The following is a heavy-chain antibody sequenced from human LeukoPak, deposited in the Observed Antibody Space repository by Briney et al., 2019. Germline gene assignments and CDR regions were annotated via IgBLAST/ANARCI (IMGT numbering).Heavy chain of an antibody. CDR2: ISSRSYI. Sequence: GWSLPLSYAASGFTFSGYTMNWVRQAPGKELEGVASISSRSYIYYADSVQGRFTIHSDNAKKSLYLQMNSLRAEDTAVYYCARLGDYGGYDRSPIDYWGQGTLVTVSS. J-gene: IGHJ4*02. V-gene: IGHV3-21*01. CDR3: ARLGDYGGYDRSPIDY. CDR1: GFTFSGYT. D-gene: IGHD5-12*01.